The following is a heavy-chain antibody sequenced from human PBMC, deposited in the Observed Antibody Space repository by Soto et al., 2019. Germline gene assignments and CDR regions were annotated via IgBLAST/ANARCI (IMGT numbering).Heavy chain of an antibody. CDR1: GSALSTKP. CDR2: MSGSGGRT. V-gene: IGHV3-23*01. J-gene: IGHJ6*02. CDR3: SGRNDYSNYLPLTYYYHGMDV. Sequence: GGSLEFPGPPSGSALSTKPRAWVARPPWKGRKWASAMSGSGGRTYYADSVKGRFTISRDNSKNTLYLQMNSLRAEDTAVYYCSGRNDYSNYLPLTYYYHGMDVWGQGNTVTVSS. D-gene: IGHD4-4*01.